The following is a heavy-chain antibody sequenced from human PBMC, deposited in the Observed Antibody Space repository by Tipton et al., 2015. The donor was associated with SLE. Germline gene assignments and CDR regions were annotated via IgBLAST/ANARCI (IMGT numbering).Heavy chain of an antibody. D-gene: IGHD2-15*01. Sequence: TLSLTCTVSGGSIVSNSHYWAWVRRPPGKGLEWMGSVSSTGGAYYNPSLKSRLTTSVDTSKDQFSLKLSSVTAADTAVYYCARAEGSWDAFDIWGQGTMVTVSS. J-gene: IGHJ3*02. CDR2: VSSTGGA. CDR3: ARAEGSWDAFDI. V-gene: IGHV4-39*07. CDR1: GGSIVSNSHY.